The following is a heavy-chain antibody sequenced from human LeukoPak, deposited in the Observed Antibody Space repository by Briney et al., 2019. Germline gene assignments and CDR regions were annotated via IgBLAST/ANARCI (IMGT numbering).Heavy chain of an antibody. V-gene: IGHV5-51*01. CDR3: ARLLLHGSGSYRSPHAFDI. J-gene: IGHJ3*02. D-gene: IGHD3-10*01. CDR2: IYLGDSDT. Sequence: GESLKISCKGSGYSFTSYWVGWVRQMPGKGLEWMGIIYLGDSDTRYSPSFQGQVTISADKSISTAYLQWSSLKASDTAMYYCARLLLHGSGSYRSPHAFDIWGQGTMVTVSS. CDR1: GYSFTSYW.